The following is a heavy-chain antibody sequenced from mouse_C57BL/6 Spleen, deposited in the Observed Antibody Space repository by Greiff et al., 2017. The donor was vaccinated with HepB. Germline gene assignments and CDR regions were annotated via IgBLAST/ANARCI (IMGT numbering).Heavy chain of an antibody. V-gene: IGHV1-55*01. CDR2: IYPGSGST. CDR1: GYTFTSYW. J-gene: IGHJ2*01. D-gene: IGHD2-4*01. CDR3: ARSGDYGYYFDY. Sequence: VQLQQPGASVKMSCKASGYTFTSYWITWVKQRPGQGLEWIGDIYPGSGSTNYNEKFKSKATLTVDTSSSTAYMQLSSLTSEDSAVYYCARSGDYGYYFDYWGQGTTLTVSS.